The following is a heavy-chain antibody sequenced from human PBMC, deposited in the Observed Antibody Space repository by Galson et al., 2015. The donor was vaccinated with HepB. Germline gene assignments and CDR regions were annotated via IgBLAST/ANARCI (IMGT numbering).Heavy chain of an antibody. CDR1: GGTFSSYA. J-gene: IGHJ4*02. V-gene: IGHV1-69*13. CDR2: IIPIFGTA. CDR3: ATSNPLATDILTGFDY. Sequence: SVKVSCKASGGTFSSYAISWVRQAPGQGLEWMGGIIPIFGTANYAQKFQGRVTITADESTSTAYMELSSLRSEDTAVYYCATSNPLATDILTGFDYWGQGTLVTVSS. D-gene: IGHD3-9*01.